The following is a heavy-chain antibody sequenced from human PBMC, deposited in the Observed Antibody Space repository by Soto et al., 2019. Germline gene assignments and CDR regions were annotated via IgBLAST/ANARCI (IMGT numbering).Heavy chain of an antibody. J-gene: IGHJ6*03. CDR2: YGGSGGST. CDR1: GFSFSTYG. Sequence: DVQLLESGGGLAQRGGSLRLSCAASGFSFSTYGMTWVRQAPGKGLEWVSYGGSGGSTYYADSVKGRFTISRDNSKNTLYLQMNSRRADDTAVYYCVKFRGRAYHYYYMDVWGNGTTVTVSS. D-gene: IGHD3-16*01. V-gene: IGHV3-23*01. CDR3: VKFRGRAYHYYYMDV.